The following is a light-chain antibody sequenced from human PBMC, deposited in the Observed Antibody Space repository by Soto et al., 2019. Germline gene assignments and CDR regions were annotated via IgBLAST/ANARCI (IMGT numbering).Light chain of an antibody. V-gene: IGLV3-21*02. CDR3: QLRDSSSDHVV. Sequence: SYELTQPPSVSVAPGRTARITCGGNNIGSKSVHWYQQKPGQAPVLVVYDDSDRPLGIPERFSGSNSGNTATLTVSRVEAGDEADYFCQLRDSSSDHVVFGGGTKLTVL. J-gene: IGLJ2*01. CDR1: NIGSKS. CDR2: DDS.